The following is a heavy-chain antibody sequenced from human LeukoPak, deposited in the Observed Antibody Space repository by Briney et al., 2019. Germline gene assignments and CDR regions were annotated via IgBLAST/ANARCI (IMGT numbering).Heavy chain of an antibody. V-gene: IGHV1-24*01. CDR1: GYTLTELS. D-gene: IGHD3-10*01. Sequence: ASVKVSCKVSGYTLTELSMHWVRQAPGKGLEWMGGFDPEDGETIYAQKFQGRVTMTEDTSTDTAYMELSSLRSEDTAVYYCATLKGHYGSGSYSRYYYYGMDVWGQGTTVTVSS. CDR2: FDPEDGET. CDR3: ATLKGHYGSGSYSRYYYYGMDV. J-gene: IGHJ6*02.